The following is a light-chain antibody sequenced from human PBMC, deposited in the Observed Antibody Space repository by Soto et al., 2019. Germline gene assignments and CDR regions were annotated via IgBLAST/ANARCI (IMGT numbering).Light chain of an antibody. CDR1: RNISIF. CDR3: QQSVTTPPYT. V-gene: IGKV1-39*01. J-gene: IGKJ2*01. Sequence: DIQMTQSPSSLSASVGDRVTITCRASRNISIFLNWYQQRPGKAPKLLIYAASSFLSGVPSRFSGSGSGTDFTLTISSLQVEDCATYFCQQSVTTPPYTFGQGTKLDIK. CDR2: AAS.